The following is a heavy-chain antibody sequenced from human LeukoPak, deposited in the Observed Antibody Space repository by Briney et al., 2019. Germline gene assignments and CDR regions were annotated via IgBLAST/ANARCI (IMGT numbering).Heavy chain of an antibody. CDR1: GYTFTGYY. V-gene: IGHV1-18*04. Sequence: ASVKVSCKASGYTFTGYYMHWVRQAPGQGLEWMGWISAYNGNTNYAQKLQGRVTMTTDTSTSTAYMELRSLRSDDTAVYYCARDTIKGIAVAGTGYYYYGMDVWGQGTTVTVSS. CDR3: ARDTIKGIAVAGTGYYYYGMDV. CDR2: ISAYNGNT. D-gene: IGHD6-19*01. J-gene: IGHJ6*02.